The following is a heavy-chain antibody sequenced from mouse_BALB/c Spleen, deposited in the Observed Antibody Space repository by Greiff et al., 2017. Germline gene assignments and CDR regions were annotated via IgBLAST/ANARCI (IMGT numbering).Heavy chain of an antibody. Sequence: EVQGVESGGDLVKPGGSLKLSCAASGFNFSSYGMSWVRQTPDKRLEWVATISSGGSYTYYPDSVKGRFTISRDNAKNTLYLQMSSLKSEDTAMYYCARQSEDGWCACWGQGTLVTVSA. V-gene: IGHV5-6*01. J-gene: IGHJ3*01. CDR2: ISSGGSYT. CDR3: ARQSEDGWCAC. CDR1: GFNFSSYG.